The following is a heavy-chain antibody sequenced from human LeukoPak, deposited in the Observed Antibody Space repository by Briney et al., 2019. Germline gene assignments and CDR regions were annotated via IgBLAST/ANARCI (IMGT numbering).Heavy chain of an antibody. CDR3: ARAEPPRPFDY. J-gene: IGHJ4*02. CDR2: IYYSGST. Sequence: SQTLSLTCTVSGGSISSGGYYWSWVRQHPGKGLEWIGYIYYSGSTYYNPSLKSRVTISVGTSKNQFSLKLSSVTAADTAVYYCARAEPPRPFDYWGQGTLVTVSS. V-gene: IGHV4-31*03. CDR1: GGSISSGGYY. D-gene: IGHD1-26*01.